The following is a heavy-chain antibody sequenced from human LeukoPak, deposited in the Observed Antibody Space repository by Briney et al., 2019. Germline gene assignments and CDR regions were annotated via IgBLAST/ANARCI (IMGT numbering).Heavy chain of an antibody. D-gene: IGHD4-11*01. CDR1: GFTFSSYA. CDR2: ISYDGSNK. V-gene: IGHV3-30-3*01. CDR3: ARISNSWFRSYLDY. J-gene: IGHJ4*02. Sequence: GGSLRLSCAASGFTFSSYAMHWVRQAPGKGLEWVAVISYDGSNKYYADSVKGRFTISRDNSKNTLYLQMNSLRAEDTAVYYCARISNSWFRSYLDYWGQGTLVTVSS.